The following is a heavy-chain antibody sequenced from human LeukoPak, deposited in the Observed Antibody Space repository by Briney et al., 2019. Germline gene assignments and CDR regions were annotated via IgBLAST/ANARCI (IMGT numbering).Heavy chain of an antibody. Sequence: GGSLRLSCAASGFTFSSYWMSWVRQAPGKGLEWVANIKQDGSEKYYVDSVKGRFTISRDNAKNSLYLQMNSLRAEDTAVYYCARDTHTPGTTYYYYYYYMDVWGKGTTVTVSS. CDR1: GFTFSSYW. V-gene: IGHV3-7*01. D-gene: IGHD1-7*01. J-gene: IGHJ6*03. CDR2: IKQDGSEK. CDR3: ARDTHTPGTTYYYYYYYMDV.